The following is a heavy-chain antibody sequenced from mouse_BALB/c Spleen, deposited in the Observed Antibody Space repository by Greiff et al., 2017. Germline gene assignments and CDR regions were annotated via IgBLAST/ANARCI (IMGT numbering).Heavy chain of an antibody. J-gene: IGHJ4*01. CDR2: ISYDGSN. CDR1: GYSITSGYY. Sequence: EVQRVESGPGLVKPSQSLSLTCSVTGYSITSGYYWNWIRQFPGNKLEWMGYISYDGSNNYNPSLKNRISITRDTSKNQFFLKLNSVTTEDTATYYCARWDYAMDYWGQGTSVTVSS. V-gene: IGHV3-6*02. CDR3: ARWDYAMDY.